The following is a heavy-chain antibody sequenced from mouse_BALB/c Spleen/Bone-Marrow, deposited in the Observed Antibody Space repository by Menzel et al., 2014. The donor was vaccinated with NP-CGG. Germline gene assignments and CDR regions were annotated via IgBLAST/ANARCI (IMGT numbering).Heavy chain of an antibody. Sequence: EVQLQQSGPELGKPGASVKISCKASGYSFTGYNMYWVKQSHRKSLEWIGYIDPYNGGTSYNQKSKGKATLTVDKSSSTAYMHRNSLTSEDSAIYYGAREAAYYGNNGAMGYWGRGTSVTVAS. V-gene: IGHV1S135*01. CDR3: AREAAYYGNNGAMGY. J-gene: IGHJ4*01. CDR2: IDPYNGGT. CDR1: GYSFTGYN. D-gene: IGHD2-10*01.